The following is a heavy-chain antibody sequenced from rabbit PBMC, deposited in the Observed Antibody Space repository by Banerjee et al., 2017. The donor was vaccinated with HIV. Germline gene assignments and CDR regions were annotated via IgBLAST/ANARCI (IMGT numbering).Heavy chain of an antibody. CDR2: INTSSGNT. CDR3: ARDLAGAIGWNFNL. V-gene: IGHV1S45*01. CDR1: GFSFNNNYV. Sequence: QEQLEESGGDLVKPEGSLTLTCTASGFSFNNNYVMCWVRQAPGKGLEWIASINTSSGNTVYASWAKGRFTISKTSSTTVTLQMTSLTAADTATYFCARDLAGAIGWNFNLWGPGTLVTVS. J-gene: IGHJ4*01. D-gene: IGHD4-1*01.